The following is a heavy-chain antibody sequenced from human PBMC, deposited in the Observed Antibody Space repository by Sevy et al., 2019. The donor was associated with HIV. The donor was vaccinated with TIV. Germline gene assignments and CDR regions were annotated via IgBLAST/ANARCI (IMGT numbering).Heavy chain of an antibody. CDR1: GFSVSDTY. CDR3: ARLNVYYYDDDGYYTTGNAFDI. Sequence: GGSLRLSCAASGFSVSDTYMSWVRQAPGKGLEWVSVIYIGDKTYHAYSVKGRFTISRDSSKNTIYLQLNSLRTEDTAVYYCARLNVYYYDDDGYYTTGNAFDIWGQGTMVTVSS. CDR2: IYIGDKT. V-gene: IGHV3-53*01. J-gene: IGHJ3*02. D-gene: IGHD3-22*01.